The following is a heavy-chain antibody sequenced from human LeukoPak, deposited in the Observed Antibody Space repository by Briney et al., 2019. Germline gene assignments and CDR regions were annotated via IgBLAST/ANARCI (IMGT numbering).Heavy chain of an antibody. J-gene: IGHJ4*02. Sequence: PGGSLRLSCAASGFTFSNHAMTWVRQAPGKGLQWISVISGSGRSTEYADSVKGRFTISRDNSRNTLSLEMNSLRVEDTAIYYCAKGVVVKGYFDCWGQGTLVTVSS. CDR3: AKGVVVKGYFDC. D-gene: IGHD2-15*01. V-gene: IGHV3-23*01. CDR2: ISGSGRST. CDR1: GFTFSNHA.